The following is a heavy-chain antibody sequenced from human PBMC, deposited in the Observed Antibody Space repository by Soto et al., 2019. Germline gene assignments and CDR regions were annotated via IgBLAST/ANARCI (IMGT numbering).Heavy chain of an antibody. J-gene: IGHJ6*03. V-gene: IGHV3-66*01. CDR1: GFTVSSNY. Sequence: GGSLRLSCAASGFTVSSNYMSRVRQAPGKGLEWVSVIYSGGSTYYADSVKGRFTISRDNSKNTLYLQMNSLRAEDTAVYYCARCQVGTAAHYYYSYMDVWGKGTTVTVSS. D-gene: IGHD2-2*01. CDR3: ARCQVGTAAHYYYSYMDV. CDR2: IYSGGST.